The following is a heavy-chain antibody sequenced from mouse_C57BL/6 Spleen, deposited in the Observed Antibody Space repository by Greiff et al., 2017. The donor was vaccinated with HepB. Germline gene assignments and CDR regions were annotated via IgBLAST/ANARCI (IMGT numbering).Heavy chain of an antibody. Sequence: EVKLMESGEGLVKPGGSPKLSCAASGFTFSSYAMSWVRQTPEKRLEWVAYISSGGDYIYYADTVKGRFTISRDNARNTLYLQMSSLKSEDTAMYYCTRAYDYALDYYAMDYWGQGTSVTVSS. V-gene: IGHV5-9-1*02. CDR3: TRAYDYALDYYAMDY. D-gene: IGHD2-4*01. CDR2: ISSGGDYI. CDR1: GFTFSSYA. J-gene: IGHJ4*01.